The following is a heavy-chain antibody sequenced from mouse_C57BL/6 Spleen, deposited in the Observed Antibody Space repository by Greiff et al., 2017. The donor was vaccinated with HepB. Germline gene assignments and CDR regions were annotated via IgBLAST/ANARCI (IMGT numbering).Heavy chain of an antibody. V-gene: IGHV1-64*01. CDR3: ADSNYPYYAMDY. Sequence: QVQLQQSGAELVKPGASVKLSCKASGYTFTSYWMHWVKQRPGQGLEWIGMIHPNSGSTNYNEKFKSKATLTVDKSSSTAYMQLSSLTSEDSAVYYCADSNYPYYAMDYWGQGTSVTVSS. CDR2: IHPNSGST. J-gene: IGHJ4*01. CDR1: GYTFTSYW. D-gene: IGHD2-5*01.